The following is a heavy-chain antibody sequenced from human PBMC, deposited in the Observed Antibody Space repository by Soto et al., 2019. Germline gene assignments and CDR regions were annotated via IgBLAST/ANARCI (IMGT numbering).Heavy chain of an antibody. CDR2: IIPIFGTA. CDR3: ARSRGVVIIPDRVSYLGGMDV. Sequence: EASVKVSCKASGGTFSSYAISWVRQAPGQGLEWMGGIIPIFGTANYAQKFQGRVTITADESTSTAYMELSSLRSEDTAVYYCARSRGVVIIPDRVSYLGGMDVWGQGTTVTVSS. V-gene: IGHV1-69*13. D-gene: IGHD3-3*01. J-gene: IGHJ6*02. CDR1: GGTFSSYA.